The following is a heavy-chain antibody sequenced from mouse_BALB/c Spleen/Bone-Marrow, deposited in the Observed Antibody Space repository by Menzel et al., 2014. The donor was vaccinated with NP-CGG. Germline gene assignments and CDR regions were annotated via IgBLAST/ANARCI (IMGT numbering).Heavy chain of an antibody. CDR2: IDPYYGDT. Sequence: FQLQQSGPALVKPGASVKISCKAFGYSFTGYNMNWVKQSNGKSLEWIGNIDPYYGDTNYNQRFKCKATLTVDKSSSTAYMQLKSLTAEDSAVYCCARDNRYDVEGYAMDYWGQGTSATVSS. V-gene: IGHV1-39*01. J-gene: IGHJ4*01. D-gene: IGHD2-14*01. CDR3: ARDNRYDVEGYAMDY. CDR1: GYSFTGYN.